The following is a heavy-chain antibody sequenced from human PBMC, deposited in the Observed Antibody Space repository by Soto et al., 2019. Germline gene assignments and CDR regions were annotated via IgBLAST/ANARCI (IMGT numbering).Heavy chain of an antibody. D-gene: IGHD3-22*01. Sequence: PGGSLRLSCAASGFTFSSYAMHWVRQAPGKGLEWVAVISYDGSSENYVDSVRGRFTISRDSSKNMLFLQMSSLRAEDTAVYYFVRERTTNYYDSSGPAFDIWGQGTLVTVSS. J-gene: IGHJ3*02. CDR1: GFTFSSYA. CDR3: VRERTTNYYDSSGPAFDI. CDR2: ISYDGSSE. V-gene: IGHV3-30-3*01.